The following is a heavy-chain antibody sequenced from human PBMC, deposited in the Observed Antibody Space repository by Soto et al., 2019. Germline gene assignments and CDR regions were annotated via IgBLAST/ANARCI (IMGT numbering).Heavy chain of an antibody. D-gene: IGHD5-12*01. Sequence: PSETLSLTCAVSGYSISSGCFWGCIRQPPGKGLEWIANMYHDVNTHYNPSLMSRVTMSVDTSKNQFSLKLNSVTAADTAVYYCARESYSGYHSYDYWGQGILVTVSS. CDR1: GYSISSGCF. CDR3: ARESYSGYHSYDY. V-gene: IGHV4-38-2*02. J-gene: IGHJ4*02. CDR2: MYHDVNT.